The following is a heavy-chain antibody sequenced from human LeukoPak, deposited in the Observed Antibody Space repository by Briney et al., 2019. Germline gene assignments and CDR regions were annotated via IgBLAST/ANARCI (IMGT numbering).Heavy chain of an antibody. CDR1: GFPFSSSW. D-gene: IGHD2-2*01. V-gene: IGHV3-74*01. CDR2: INSDGSIT. J-gene: IGHJ4*02. CDR3: ASSTQISKYADY. Sequence: GGPLRLSCPPPGFPFSSSWMHWAPQAPGKGLVWVSRINSDGSITTYADSVRGRFTISRDNAKSTLYLQMNSLRGEDTAVYYCASSTQISKYADYWGQGALVTVSS.